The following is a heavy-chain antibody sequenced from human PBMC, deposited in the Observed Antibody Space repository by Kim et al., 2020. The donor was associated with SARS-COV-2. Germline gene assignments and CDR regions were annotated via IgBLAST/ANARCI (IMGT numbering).Heavy chain of an antibody. CDR2: IKSKTDGGTT. CDR3: TTPLRGGYYYYGMDV. Sequence: GGSLRLSCAASGFTFSNAWMSWVRQAPGKGLEWVGRIKSKTDGGTTDYAAPVKGRFTISRDDSKNTLYLQMNSLKTEDTAVYYCTTPLRGGYYYYGMDVWDQGTTVTVSS. CDR1: GFTFSNAW. V-gene: IGHV3-15*01. J-gene: IGHJ6*02. D-gene: IGHD1-26*01.